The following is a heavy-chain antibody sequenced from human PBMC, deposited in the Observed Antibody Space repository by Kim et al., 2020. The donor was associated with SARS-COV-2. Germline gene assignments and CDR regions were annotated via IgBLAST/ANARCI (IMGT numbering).Heavy chain of an antibody. CDR2: IYYSGST. J-gene: IGHJ3*02. CDR1: GGSISSGGYY. CDR3: ARDSRYYGSGSYIHAFDI. Sequence: SETLSLTCTVSGGSISSGGYYWSWIRQHPGKGLEWIGYIYYSGSTYYNPSLKSRVTISVDTSKNQFSLKLSSVTAADTAVYYCARDSRYYGSGSYIHAFDIWGQGTMVTVSS. V-gene: IGHV4-31*03. D-gene: IGHD3-10*01.